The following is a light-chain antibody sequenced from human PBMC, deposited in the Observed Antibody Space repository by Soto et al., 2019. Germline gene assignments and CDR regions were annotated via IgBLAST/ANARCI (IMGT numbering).Light chain of an antibody. J-gene: IGKJ1*01. CDR2: DAS. Sequence: ETVLTQSPGTLSLSPGERATLSSRASQSVSSSYLAWYQQKPGQAPRLLIYDASSRATGIPDRFSGSGSGTDFTLTISRLEPEDFAVYYCQQYVRSPPSWTFGQGTKVEIK. CDR3: QQYVRSPPSWT. CDR1: QSVSSSY. V-gene: IGKV3-20*01.